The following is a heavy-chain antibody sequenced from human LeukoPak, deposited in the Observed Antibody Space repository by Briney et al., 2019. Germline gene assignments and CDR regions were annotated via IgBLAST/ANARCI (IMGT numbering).Heavy chain of an antibody. J-gene: IGHJ4*02. Sequence: GGSLRLSCAASGFTFSDYYMSWIRQAPGKGLEWVSYISSSGSTKYYADSVKGRFTISRDSAKNSYLQMNSLRAEDTAVYYCARYGHAYGRGSPHYWGQGTLVTVSS. V-gene: IGHV3-11*01. D-gene: IGHD3-10*01. CDR1: GFTFSDYY. CDR3: ARYGHAYGRGSPHY. CDR2: ISSSGSTK.